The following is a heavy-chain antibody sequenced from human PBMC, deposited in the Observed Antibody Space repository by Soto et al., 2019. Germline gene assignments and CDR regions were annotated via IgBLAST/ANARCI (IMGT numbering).Heavy chain of an antibody. V-gene: IGHV3-9*01. D-gene: IGHD6-13*01. Sequence: GGSLRLSCAASGFTFYDYAMHWVRQAPGKGLEWVSGISWSSGSIAYADSVKGRFTIYRDKAKNFLYLQMNSLRAEDTALYYCAKDSNEHLLAFSYFDYWGQGTLVTVSS. CDR3: AKDSNEHLLAFSYFDY. CDR1: GFTFYDYA. J-gene: IGHJ4*02. CDR2: ISWSSGSI.